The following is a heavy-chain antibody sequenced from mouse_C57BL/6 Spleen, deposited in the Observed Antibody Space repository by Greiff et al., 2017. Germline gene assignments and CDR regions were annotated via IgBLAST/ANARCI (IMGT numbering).Heavy chain of an antibody. J-gene: IGHJ3*01. CDR2: IAPSDSYK. V-gene: IGHV1-50*01. CDR1: GYTFTSYW. Sequence: QVQLQQPGAELVKPGASVKLSCKASGYTFTSYWMQWVKQRPGQGLEWIGEIAPSDSYKNYNQKFKGKATLTVDTASSTAYMQLSILTSEDSAVYYCAREGLRVFAYWGQGTLVTVSA. CDR3: AREGLRVFAY. D-gene: IGHD2-4*01.